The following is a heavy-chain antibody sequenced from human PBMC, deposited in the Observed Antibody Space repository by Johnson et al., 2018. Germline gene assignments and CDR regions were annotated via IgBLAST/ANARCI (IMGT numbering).Heavy chain of an antibody. Sequence: VQLQESGGDLVQPGRSLRLSCAASGFTFSSYAMSWVRQAQGKGLEWVSAISGSGGSTYYADSVKGRFTISRDDSKNTLYLQMDRRGAGDTAVYYCARDYYDSSGYNDAFDIGGQGTMVTVAS. CDR2: ISGSGGST. V-gene: IGHV3-23*01. J-gene: IGHJ3*02. CDR1: GFTFSSYA. CDR3: ARDYYDSSGYNDAFDI. D-gene: IGHD3-22*01.